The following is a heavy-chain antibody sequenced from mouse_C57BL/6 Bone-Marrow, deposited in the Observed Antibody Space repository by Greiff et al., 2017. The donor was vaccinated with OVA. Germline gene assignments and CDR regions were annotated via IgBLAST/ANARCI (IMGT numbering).Heavy chain of an antibody. CDR2: IYPGSGNT. J-gene: IGHJ1*03. D-gene: IGHD1-1*01. CDR3: ATAVHWYFDV. CDR1: GYSFTSYY. V-gene: IGHV1-66*01. Sequence: QVQLQQSGPELVKPGASVKISCKASGYSFTSYYIHWVKQRPGQGLEWIGWIYPGSGNTKYNEKFKGKATLTADTSSSTAYMQLSSLTSEDSAVYYCATAVHWYFDVWGTGTTVTVSS.